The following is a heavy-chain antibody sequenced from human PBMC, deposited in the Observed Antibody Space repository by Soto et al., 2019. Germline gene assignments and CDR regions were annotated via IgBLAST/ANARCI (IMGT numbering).Heavy chain of an antibody. CDR1: GFIFSTYG. J-gene: IGHJ4*02. Sequence: VQLVESGGGVVQPGGSLRLSCAASGFIFSTYGMHWVRQVPGKGLEWVAHISYDGSNEHYADSVKGRFTVSRDNAKSTLSLQLTSLRSEDTAVYYCTKEYIVGTTWGYFESWGQGTLFTVSS. CDR3: TKEYIVGTTWGYFES. V-gene: IGHV3-30*18. D-gene: IGHD1-26*01. CDR2: ISYDGSNE.